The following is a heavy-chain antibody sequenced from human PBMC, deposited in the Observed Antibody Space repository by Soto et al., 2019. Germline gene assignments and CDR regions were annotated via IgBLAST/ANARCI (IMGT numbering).Heavy chain of an antibody. CDR1: GFTFSDYA. CDR3: AKEIPYSSPRYYYMDV. CDR2: NSKRGSAT. D-gene: IGHD2-21*01. J-gene: IGHJ6*03. V-gene: IGHV3-23*01. Sequence: GGSLRLSCAVSGFTFSDYAMSWVRQAPGKGLEWVSANSKRGSATHYADSVKGRFTISRDNSKATLYLQMNSLRAEDTVLYYCAKEIPYSSPRYYYMDVWGKGTTVTVSS.